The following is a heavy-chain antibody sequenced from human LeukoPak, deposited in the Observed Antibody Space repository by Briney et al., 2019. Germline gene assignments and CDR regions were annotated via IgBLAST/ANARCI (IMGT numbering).Heavy chain of an antibody. CDR3: ARTPDIVATITWFDP. J-gene: IGHJ5*02. CDR2: IIPIFGTA. V-gene: IGHV1-69*05. CDR1: GGTFSSYA. D-gene: IGHD5-12*01. Sequence: ASVKVSXKASGGTFSSYAISWVRQAPGQGLEWMGGIIPIFGTANYAQKFQGRVTITTDESTSTAYMELSSLRSEDTAVYYCARTPDIVATITWFDPWGQGTLVTVSS.